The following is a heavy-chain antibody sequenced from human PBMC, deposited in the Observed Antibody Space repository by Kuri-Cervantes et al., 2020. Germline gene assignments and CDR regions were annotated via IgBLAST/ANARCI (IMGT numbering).Heavy chain of an antibody. D-gene: IGHD2-2*03. Sequence: SLKISCAASGFTFDDYAMHWVRQAPGKGLEWVSGISWNSGSIGYADSVKGRFTISRDNAKNSLYLQMNSLRAEDTAVYYCARDPGYCSSTSRYEDYYYYMDVWGKGTTVTVSS. CDR2: ISWNSGSI. CDR1: GFTFDDYA. CDR3: ARDPGYCSSTSRYEDYYYYMDV. J-gene: IGHJ6*03. V-gene: IGHV3-9*01.